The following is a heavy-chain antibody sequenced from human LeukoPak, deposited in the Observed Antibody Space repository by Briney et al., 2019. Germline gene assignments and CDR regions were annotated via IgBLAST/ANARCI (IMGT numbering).Heavy chain of an antibody. V-gene: IGHV4-34*01. CDR1: GGSFSGYY. CDR3: ASHYYDSSGYYYFLDY. J-gene: IGHJ4*02. Sequence: PSETLSLTCAVYGGSFSGYYWSWIRQPPGKGLEWIGEINHSGSTNCNPSLKSRVTISVDTSKNQFSLKLSSVTAADTAVYYCASHYYDSSGYYYFLDYWGQGTLVTVSS. D-gene: IGHD3-22*01. CDR2: INHSGST.